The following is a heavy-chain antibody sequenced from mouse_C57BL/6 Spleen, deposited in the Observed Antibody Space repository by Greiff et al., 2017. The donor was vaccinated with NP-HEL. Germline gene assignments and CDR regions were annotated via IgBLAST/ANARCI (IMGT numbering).Heavy chain of an antibody. CDR3: ARGTTTVVATFDY. Sequence: EVQLVESGGGLVKPGGSLKLSCAASGFTFSSYAMSWVRQTPEKRLEWVATISDGGSYTYYPDNVKGRFTISRDNAKNNLYLQMSHLTSEDTAMYYCARGTTTVVATFDYWGQGTTLTVSS. J-gene: IGHJ2*01. D-gene: IGHD1-1*01. V-gene: IGHV5-4*01. CDR2: ISDGGSYT. CDR1: GFTFSSYA.